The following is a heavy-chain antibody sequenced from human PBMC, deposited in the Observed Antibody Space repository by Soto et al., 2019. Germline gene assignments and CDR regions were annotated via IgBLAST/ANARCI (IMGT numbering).Heavy chain of an antibody. CDR2: ISYDGSNK. D-gene: IGHD5-12*01. CDR1: GFTFSSYA. Sequence: QVQLVESGGGVVQPGRSLRLSCAASGFTFSSYAMHWVRQAPGKGLEWVAVISYDGSNKYYADSVKGRFTISRDNSKNTLYQQMNSLRAEDTAVYYCAREVDSGYDPKTYYYYGMDVWGQGTTVTVSS. J-gene: IGHJ6*02. CDR3: AREVDSGYDPKTYYYYGMDV. V-gene: IGHV3-30-3*01.